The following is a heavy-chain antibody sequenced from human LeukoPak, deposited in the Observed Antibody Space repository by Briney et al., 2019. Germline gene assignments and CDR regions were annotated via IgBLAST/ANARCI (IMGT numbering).Heavy chain of an antibody. CDR1: GYTFTSYD. CDR2: MNPNSGNT. D-gene: IGHD3-22*01. CDR3: ARGPRWLLLQPDY. J-gene: IGHJ4*02. V-gene: IGHV1-8*01. Sequence: GASVKVSCKASGYTFTSYDINWVRQATGQGLEWMGWMNPNSGNTGYAQKFQGRVTMTRNTSISTAYTELSSLRSEDTAVYYCARGPRWLLLQPDYWGQGTLVTVSS.